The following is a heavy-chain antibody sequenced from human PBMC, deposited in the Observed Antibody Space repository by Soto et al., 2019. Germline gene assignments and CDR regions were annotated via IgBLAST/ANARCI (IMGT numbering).Heavy chain of an antibody. D-gene: IGHD3-16*02. CDR1: GYTFTSYG. V-gene: IGHV1-18*01. CDR2: ISAYNGNT. J-gene: IGHJ3*02. CDR3: ARVMITFGGVIPFDAFDI. Sequence: ASVKVSCKASGYTFTSYGISWVRQAPGQGLEWMGWISAYNGNTNYAQKLQGRVTMTTDTSTSTAYMELRSLRSDDTAVYYCARVMITFGGVIPFDAFDIWGQGTMVTVSS.